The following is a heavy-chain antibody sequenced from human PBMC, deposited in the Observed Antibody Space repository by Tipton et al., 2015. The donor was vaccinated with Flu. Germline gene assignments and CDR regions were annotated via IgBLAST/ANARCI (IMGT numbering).Heavy chain of an antibody. CDR1: GDSITNGRYY. V-gene: IGHV4-61*02. Sequence: TLSLTCSVSGDSITNGRYYWSWIRQPAGKGLEWIGRLYTSETSSGSTNYNPALKSRATISVDTSKNQFSLKLSSVTAADTAVYYCARSSTAGGPLRPWGQGTLVTVSS. J-gene: IGHJ5*02. CDR2: LYTSETSSGST. D-gene: IGHD2/OR15-2a*01. CDR3: ARSSTAGGPLRP.